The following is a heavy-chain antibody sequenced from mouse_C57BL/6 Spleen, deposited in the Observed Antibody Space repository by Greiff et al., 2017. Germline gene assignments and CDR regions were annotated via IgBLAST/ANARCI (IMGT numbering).Heavy chain of an antibody. Sequence: EVKVVESGGGLVKPGGSLKLSCAASGFTFSDYGMHWVRQAPEKGLEWVAYISSGSSTIYYADTVKGRFTISRDNAKNTLFLQMTSLRSEDTAMYYCARKSGGSSPYWYFDVWGTGTTVTVSS. CDR3: ARKSGGSSPYWYFDV. CDR1: GFTFSDYG. V-gene: IGHV5-17*01. D-gene: IGHD1-1*01. J-gene: IGHJ1*03. CDR2: ISSGSSTI.